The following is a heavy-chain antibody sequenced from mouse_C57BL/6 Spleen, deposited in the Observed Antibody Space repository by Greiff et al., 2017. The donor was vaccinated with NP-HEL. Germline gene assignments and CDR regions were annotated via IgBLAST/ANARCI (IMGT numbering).Heavy chain of an antibody. D-gene: IGHD1-1*01. CDR3: AREGIYYGSSYGYFDV. CDR2: IYPRDGST. CDR1: GYTFTSYD. V-gene: IGHV1-85*01. J-gene: IGHJ1*03. Sequence: QVQLKQSGPELVKPGASVKLSCKASGYTFTSYDINWVKQRPGQGLEWIGWIYPRDGSTKYNEKFKGKATLTVDTSSSTAYMELHSLTSEDSAVYFCAREGIYYGSSYGYFDVWGTGTTVTVSS.